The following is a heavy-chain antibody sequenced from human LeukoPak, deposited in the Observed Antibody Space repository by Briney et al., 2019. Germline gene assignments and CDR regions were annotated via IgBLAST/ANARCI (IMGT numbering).Heavy chain of an antibody. D-gene: IGHD3-22*01. J-gene: IGHJ3*02. V-gene: IGHV3-7*01. CDR2: IKEDGSEK. CDR1: GFTFNNNW. Sequence: PGGSLRLSCAASGFTFNNNWMTWVRQAPGKGPEWVANIKEDGSEKFYVDSVKGRFTISRDNAKKSLYLQMTSLRAEDTAVYYCTRATVHYDSSGYFEGLFAFDIGGQGTMVTVSS. CDR3: TRATVHYDSSGYFEGLFAFDI.